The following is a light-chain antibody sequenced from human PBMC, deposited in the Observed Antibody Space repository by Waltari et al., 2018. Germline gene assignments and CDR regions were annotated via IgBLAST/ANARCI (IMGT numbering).Light chain of an antibody. J-gene: IGKJ2*01. CDR2: ATS. V-gene: IGKV3-20*01. CDR3: QQYGNSPYT. Sequence: EIVLTQSPGTLSLSTGERATLSCRASQSLNNNFLAWYQQKPGQAPGLLIYATSRRATGIPDRFSGSGSGTDFALTISRLEAEDSALYFCQQYGNSPYTFGQGTNLKIE. CDR1: QSLNNNF.